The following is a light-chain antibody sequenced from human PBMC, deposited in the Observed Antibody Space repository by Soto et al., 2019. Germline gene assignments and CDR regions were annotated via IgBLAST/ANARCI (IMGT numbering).Light chain of an antibody. CDR2: DAS. V-gene: IGKV3-11*01. J-gene: IGKJ5*01. CDR3: QQRSNLIT. CDR1: LNVSSY. Sequence: VLTQSPATLSLSPGERATLPCRASLNVSSYLAWYQQKPGQAPRLLIYDASNRATGIPARFSGSGSGTDFTLTISSLEPEDFAVYYCQQRSNLITFGQGTRLEVK.